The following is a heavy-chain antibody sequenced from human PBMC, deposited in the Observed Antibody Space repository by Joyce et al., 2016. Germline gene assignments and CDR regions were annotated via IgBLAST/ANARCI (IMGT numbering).Heavy chain of an antibody. V-gene: IGHV1-2*02. CDR2: INPYNSGT. CDR1: GYKFPDYF. CDR3: TRARTIALAGPRFDF. Sequence: QVQLMQSGAEVKKPGTSVKVSCKASGYKFPDYFIHWVRQAPGQGLEWVGYINPYNSGTSSAPNLQGRVTMTTDTSINTAYLELSRLTSGDTAVYYCTRARTIALAGPRFDFWGQGTVVTVSS. J-gene: IGHJ4*02. D-gene: IGHD6-19*01.